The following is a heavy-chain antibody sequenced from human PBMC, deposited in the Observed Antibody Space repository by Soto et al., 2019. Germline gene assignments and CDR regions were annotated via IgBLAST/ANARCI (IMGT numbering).Heavy chain of an antibody. Sequence: QVRLVHSETEVKKPGASVNVSCKASGYTFTSYTISWVRQAPGQGLEWMGWISANNGNTEFAQKFQVRLNMIADTTTSTAYLELRNLRPDDTAVYSCSRSLPWFDPWGQGTLVAVSS. CDR1: GYTFTSYT. CDR3: SRSLPWFDP. V-gene: IGHV1-18*01. J-gene: IGHJ5*02. CDR2: ISANNGNT.